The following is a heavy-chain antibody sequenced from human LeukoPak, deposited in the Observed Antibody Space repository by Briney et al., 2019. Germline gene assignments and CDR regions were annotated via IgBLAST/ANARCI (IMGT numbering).Heavy chain of an antibody. J-gene: IGHJ2*01. CDR3: ARDMLQTYYDSSGYPLGYFDL. V-gene: IGHV3-48*04. CDR2: ISPSSSTT. D-gene: IGHD3-22*01. CDR1: GFTFSSYN. Sequence: GGSLRLSCAASGFTFSSYNMNWVRQAPGKGLEWISYISPSSSTTYYADSVKGRFTISRDNAKNSLYLQMNSLRAEDTAVYYCARDMLQTYYDSSGYPLGYFDLWGRGTLVTVSS.